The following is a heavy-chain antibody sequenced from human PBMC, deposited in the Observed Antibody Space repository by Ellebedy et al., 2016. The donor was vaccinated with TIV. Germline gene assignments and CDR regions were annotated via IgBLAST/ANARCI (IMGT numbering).Heavy chain of an antibody. CDR1: GFTLSSYW. D-gene: IGHD6-6*01. V-gene: IGHV3-74*01. CDR2: SSSDGSR. Sequence: GESLKISCEASGFTLSSYWMHWVRQAPGEGLVWVSRSSSDGSRTYADSVKGRFTMSRDNSKNTLFLQVNSLRAEDTAVYYCIFKGMSARLYWGQGTLVTVSS. J-gene: IGHJ1*01. CDR3: IFKGMSARLY.